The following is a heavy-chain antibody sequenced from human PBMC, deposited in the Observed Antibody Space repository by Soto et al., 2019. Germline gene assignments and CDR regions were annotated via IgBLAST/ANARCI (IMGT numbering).Heavy chain of an antibody. D-gene: IGHD2-21*01. Sequence: QVQLVQSGAEVKKPGASVKVSCKPSGYTFSSHGLSWVRQAPGQGLEWLGWISTWSGDTNYAQKFQGRVTMTIDRGTSQALMEVKSLRSEDPAGYYCARDYSNSREGWFGPWGQGTLVTVSS. V-gene: IGHV1-18*01. CDR1: GYTFSSHG. CDR2: ISTWSGDT. J-gene: IGHJ5*02. CDR3: ARDYSNSREGWFGP.